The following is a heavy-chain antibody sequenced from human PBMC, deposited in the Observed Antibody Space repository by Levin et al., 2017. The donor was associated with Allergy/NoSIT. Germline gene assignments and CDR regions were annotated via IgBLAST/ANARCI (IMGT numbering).Heavy chain of an antibody. D-gene: IGHD5-24*01. CDR3: ARGKRVMATIFRFDY. Sequence: GESLKISCAASGFTFSSYWMSWVRQAPGKGLEWVANIKQDGSEKYYVDSVKGRFTISRDNAKNSLYLQMNSLRAEDTAVYYCARGKRVMATIFRFDYWGQGTLVTVSS. CDR1: GFTFSSYW. J-gene: IGHJ4*02. V-gene: IGHV3-7*01. CDR2: IKQDGSEK.